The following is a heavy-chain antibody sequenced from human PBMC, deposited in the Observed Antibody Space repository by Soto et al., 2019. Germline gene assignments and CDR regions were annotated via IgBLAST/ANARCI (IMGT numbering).Heavy chain of an antibody. CDR2: ISAYNGNT. CDR3: ASEVYGDYAYYFDF. CDR1: GYTFTSHG. Sequence: ASVKVSCKASGYTFTSHGISWVRQAPGQGLEWMGWISAYNGNTNYAQKLQGRVTMTTDTSTSTAYMELRSLRSDDTAVYYCASEVYGDYAYYFDFCGQGTLVTVSS. D-gene: IGHD4-17*01. V-gene: IGHV1-18*01. J-gene: IGHJ4*02.